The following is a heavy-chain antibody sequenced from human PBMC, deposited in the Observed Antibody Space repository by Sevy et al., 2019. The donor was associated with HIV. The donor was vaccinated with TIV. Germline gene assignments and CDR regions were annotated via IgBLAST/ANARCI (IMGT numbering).Heavy chain of an antibody. CDR3: ARTPTVFGVVIPLYLDY. D-gene: IGHD3-3*01. J-gene: IGHJ4*02. Sequence: SETLSLTCTVSGGSISSYYWSWIRQPPGKGLEWIGYIYYSGSTKYNPSLKSRVTISVDTSKNQFSLKLNSVTAADTAVYYCARTPTVFGVVIPLYLDYWGQRTLVTVSS. CDR1: GGSISSYY. V-gene: IGHV4-59*01. CDR2: IYYSGST.